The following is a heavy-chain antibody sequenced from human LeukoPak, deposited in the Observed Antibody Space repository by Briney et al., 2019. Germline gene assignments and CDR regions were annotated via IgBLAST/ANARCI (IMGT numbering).Heavy chain of an antibody. CDR3: ARDRSGNSYGNWFDP. CDR2: ISSSGSTI. J-gene: IGHJ5*02. CDR1: GFTLSSYS. D-gene: IGHD5-18*01. Sequence: PGGSLRLSCAASGFTLSSYSMNWVRQAPGKGLEWVSYISSSGSTIYYADSVKGRFTTSRDNAKNSLYLQMNSLRVEDTALYYCARDRSGNSYGNWFDPWGQGTLVTVSS. V-gene: IGHV3-48*01.